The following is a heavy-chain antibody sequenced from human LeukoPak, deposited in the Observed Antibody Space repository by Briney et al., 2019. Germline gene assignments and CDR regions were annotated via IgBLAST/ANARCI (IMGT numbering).Heavy chain of an antibody. V-gene: IGHV4-30-2*01. J-gene: IGHJ3*01. Sequence: SQTLSLTCTVSGGSISSGGYYWSWIRQPPGKGLEWIGYIYHSGSTNYNPSLKSRVTISVDTSKNQFSLKLSSVTAADTAVYYCARHRSGWYFWAFDVWGQGTMVTVSS. CDR2: IYHSGST. CDR3: ARHRSGWYFWAFDV. CDR1: GGSISSGGYY. D-gene: IGHD6-19*01.